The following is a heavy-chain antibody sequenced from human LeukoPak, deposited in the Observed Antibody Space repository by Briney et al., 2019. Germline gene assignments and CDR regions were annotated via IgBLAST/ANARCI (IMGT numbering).Heavy chain of an antibody. CDR2: INSDGSST. V-gene: IGHV3-74*01. D-gene: IGHD3-10*01. CDR3: AKDLQRYYYGSGPNWFDP. J-gene: IGHJ5*02. CDR1: GFTFSSYW. Sequence: GGSLRPSCAASGFTFSSYWMHWVRHAPGKGLVWVSRINSDGSSTSYADSVKGRFTISRDNAKNTLYLQMNSLRAEDTAVYYCAKDLQRYYYGSGPNWFDPWGQGTLVTVSS.